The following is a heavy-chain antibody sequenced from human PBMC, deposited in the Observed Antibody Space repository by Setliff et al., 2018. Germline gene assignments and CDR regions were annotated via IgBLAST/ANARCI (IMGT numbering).Heavy chain of an antibody. CDR2: ISYDGSNK. J-gene: IGHJ4*02. CDR3: ARDLQPNYYYGSGSLDY. Sequence: GGSLRLSCAASGFTFNNYAMHWVRQAPGKGLEWVAVISYDGSNKYYADSVKGRFTISRDNSKNTLYLQMNSLRPEDTAVYYCARDLQPNYYYGSGSLDYWGQGTLVTVSS. D-gene: IGHD3-10*01. CDR1: GFTFNNYA. V-gene: IGHV3-30-3*01.